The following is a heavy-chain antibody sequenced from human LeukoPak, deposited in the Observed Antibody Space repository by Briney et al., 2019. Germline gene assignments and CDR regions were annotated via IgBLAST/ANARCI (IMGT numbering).Heavy chain of an antibody. V-gene: IGHV3-23*01. D-gene: IGHD2-15*01. CDR1: GFIFSSYA. CDR3: AKDAYCTGGTCYGGGYYFDY. CDR2: ISVSDGST. Sequence: GGSLRLSCAASGFIFSSYAMSWVRQAPGKGLEWVSTISVSDGSTYYADSLKGHFTISRDNSKNTLYLQMNSLRAEDTAMYYCAKDAYCTGGTCYGGGYYFDYWGQGTLVTVSS. J-gene: IGHJ4*02.